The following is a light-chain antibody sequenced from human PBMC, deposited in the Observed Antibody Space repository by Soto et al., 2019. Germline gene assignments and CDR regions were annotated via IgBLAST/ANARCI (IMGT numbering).Light chain of an antibody. V-gene: IGLV2-14*03. CDR3: SSYTSSSALDVL. CDR1: SSDIGGYNY. Sequence: QSALTQPASVSGSPGQSITISCTGTSSDIGGYNYVSCYQQHPGKAPKVMIYDVSNRPSGVSNRFSGSKSGNTASLTISGLQAEDEADYYCSSYTSSSALDVLFGGGTKLTVL. J-gene: IGLJ2*01. CDR2: DVS.